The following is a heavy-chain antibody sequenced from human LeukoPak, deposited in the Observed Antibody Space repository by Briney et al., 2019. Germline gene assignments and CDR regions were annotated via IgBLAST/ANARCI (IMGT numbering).Heavy chain of an antibody. CDR3: ARDLGSSSFIGY. J-gene: IGHJ4*02. CDR1: GFTFSSYS. V-gene: IGHV3-21*01. CDR2: ISSSSSYI. D-gene: IGHD6-13*01. Sequence: PGGSLRLSCAASGFTFSSYSMNWVRQAPGKGLEWVSSISSSSSYIYYADSVKGRFTISRGNAKNSLYLQMNSLRAEDTAVYYCARDLGSSSFIGYWGQGTLVTVSS.